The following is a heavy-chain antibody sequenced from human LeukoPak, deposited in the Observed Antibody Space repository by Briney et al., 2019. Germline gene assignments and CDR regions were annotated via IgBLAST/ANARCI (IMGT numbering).Heavy chain of an antibody. V-gene: IGHV4-59*01. D-gene: IGHD3-10*01. CDR1: GGSISSYH. J-gene: IGHJ6*02. CDR2: ISYSGST. CDR3: ARDRDYYYGMDV. Sequence: SETPSLTCTVSGGSISSYHWSWIRQPPGKGLEWIGYISYSGSTNYNPPLKSRVTISVDKSKNQFSLRLSSVTAGDTAVYYCARDRDYYYGMDVWGQGTTVTVSS.